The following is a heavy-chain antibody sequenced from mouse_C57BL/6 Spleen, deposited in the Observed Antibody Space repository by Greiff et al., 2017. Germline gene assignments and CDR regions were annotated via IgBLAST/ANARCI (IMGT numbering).Heavy chain of an antibody. CDR3: TRCSSDDGSNPGIAD. D-gene: IGHD1-1*01. CDR2: IDPSDSYT. Sequence: QVHVKQPGAELVMPGASVKLSCKASGYTFTSYWMHWVKQRPGQGLEWIGEIDPSDSYTNYNQKFKGKSTLTVDKSTSTAYMQLSSLTSEDSAVYYCTRCSSDDGSNPGIADWGQGTLVTVSA. J-gene: IGHJ3*01. V-gene: IGHV1-69*01. CDR1: GYTFTSYW.